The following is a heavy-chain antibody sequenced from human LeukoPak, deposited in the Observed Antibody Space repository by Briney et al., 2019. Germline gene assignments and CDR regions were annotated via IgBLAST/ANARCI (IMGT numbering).Heavy chain of an antibody. CDR1: GYTFTSYG. J-gene: IGHJ3*02. CDR3: ARDGAFYGSGSYRAFDI. V-gene: IGHV1-18*01. Sequence: ASVKVSCKASGYTFTSYGISWVRQAPGQGLEWMGWISAYNGNTNYAQKLQGRVTMTTDTSTSTAYMELRSLRSDDTAVYYCARDGAFYGSGSYRAFDIWGQGTMVTVSS. D-gene: IGHD3-10*01. CDR2: ISAYNGNT.